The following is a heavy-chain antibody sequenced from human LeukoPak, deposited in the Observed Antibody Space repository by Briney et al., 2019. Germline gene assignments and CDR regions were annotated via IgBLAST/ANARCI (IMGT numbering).Heavy chain of an antibody. J-gene: IGHJ4*02. Sequence: ASVKVSCKASGYTFTSYDINWVRQATGQGLEWTGWMNPNSGNTGYAQKFQGRVTMTRNTSISTAYMELSSLRSEDTAVYYCARDSNGQQLVPNFDYWGQGTLVTVSS. CDR1: GYTFTSYD. CDR2: MNPNSGNT. V-gene: IGHV1-8*01. CDR3: ARDSNGQQLVPNFDY. D-gene: IGHD6-13*01.